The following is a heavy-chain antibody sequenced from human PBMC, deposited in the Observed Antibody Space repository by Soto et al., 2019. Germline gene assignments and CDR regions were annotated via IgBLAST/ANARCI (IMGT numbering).Heavy chain of an antibody. V-gene: IGHV3-7*04. J-gene: IGHJ4*02. Sequence: EVQLVESGGGLVQSGGSLRLSCEASGFSFITYWMNWVRQAPGKGLEWLASIKEDGREKQYVDSVKGRFTISRDNAKYSWDWQMNSLSEDDTSVYYCVRAISGSFALWGQGTLVIVSS. CDR2: IKEDGREK. CDR1: GFSFITYW. D-gene: IGHD3-9*01. CDR3: VRAISGSFAL.